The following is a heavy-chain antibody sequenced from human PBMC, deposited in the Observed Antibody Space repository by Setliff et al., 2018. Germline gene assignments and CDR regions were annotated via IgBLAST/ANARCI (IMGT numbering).Heavy chain of an antibody. J-gene: IGHJ4*02. D-gene: IGHD5-18*01. CDR1: GGTFSSYD. CDR2: MNPNSGNT. Sequence: ASVKVSCKASGGTFSSYDISWVRQATGQGLEWMGWMNPNSGNTGYAQKFQGRVTMTRNTSISTAYMELSSLRSEDTAVYYCARRVGSVGIQLPDYWGQGTLVTVSS. V-gene: IGHV1-8*01. CDR3: ARRVGSVGIQLPDY.